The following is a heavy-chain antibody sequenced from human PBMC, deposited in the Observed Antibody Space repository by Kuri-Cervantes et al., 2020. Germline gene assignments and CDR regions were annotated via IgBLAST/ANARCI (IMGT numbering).Heavy chain of an antibody. CDR2: IYSGGST. D-gene: IGHD6-19*01. Sequence: GESLKISCAASGFTVSSNYMSWVRQAPGKGLEWVSVIYSGGSTYYADSVKGRFAISRDNSKNTLYLQMNSLRAEDTAVYYCVRDPSSGWYFDLWGRGTLVTVSS. J-gene: IGHJ2*01. V-gene: IGHV3-53*01. CDR3: VRDPSSGWYFDL. CDR1: GFTVSSNY.